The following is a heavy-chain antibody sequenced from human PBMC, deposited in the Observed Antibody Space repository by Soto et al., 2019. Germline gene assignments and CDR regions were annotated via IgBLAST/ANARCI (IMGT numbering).Heavy chain of an antibody. CDR3: ARGGYCSSTSFYAGSGFDI. CDR2: MSSRSSTI. Sequence: EVQLVDSGGGLVQPGGSLRLSCAASGFTFSSYSMNWVRQAPGKGLEWVSYMSSRSSTIYYAYSVKGRFTISRDNGKNSLYQQQNSLRAEDTAVYYCARGGYCSSTSFYAGSGFDIWGQGTMVTVSS. CDR1: GFTFSSYS. J-gene: IGHJ3*02. D-gene: IGHD2-2*01. V-gene: IGHV3-48*01.